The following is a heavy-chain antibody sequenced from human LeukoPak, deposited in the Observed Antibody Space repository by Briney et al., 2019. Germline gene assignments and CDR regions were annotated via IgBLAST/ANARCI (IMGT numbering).Heavy chain of an antibody. J-gene: IGHJ4*02. D-gene: IGHD3-9*01. CDR1: GYSISSGYY. CDR2: IYHSGST. Sequence: SETLSLTCTVSGYSISSGYYGGWIRQPPGKGLEWIGSIYHSGSTYYNPSLKSRVTISVDTSKNQFSLKLSSVTAADTAVYYCASDDILTGFDYWGQGTLVTVSS. V-gene: IGHV4-38-2*02. CDR3: ASDDILTGFDY.